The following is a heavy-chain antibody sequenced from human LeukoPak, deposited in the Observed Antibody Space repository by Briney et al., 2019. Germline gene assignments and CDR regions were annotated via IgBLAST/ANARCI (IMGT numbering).Heavy chain of an antibody. Sequence: SVKVSCKASGGTFSSYAISWVRQAPGQGLEWMGRIIPILGIANYAQKFQGRVTITADKSTSTAYMELSSLRSEDTAVYYCARDRDSSGSGWFDPWGQGTLVTVSS. CDR3: ARDRDSSGSGWFDP. D-gene: IGHD3-22*01. V-gene: IGHV1-69*04. CDR2: IIPILGIA. CDR1: GGTFSSYA. J-gene: IGHJ5*02.